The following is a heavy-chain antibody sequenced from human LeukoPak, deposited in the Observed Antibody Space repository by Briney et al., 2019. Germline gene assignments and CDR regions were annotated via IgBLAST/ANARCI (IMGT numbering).Heavy chain of an antibody. D-gene: IGHD3-10*02. J-gene: IGHJ4*02. CDR3: ARGLFGELWFDY. CDR1: GDSISSSSYY. CDR2: IYYSGST. Sequence: PSETLSLTCTVSGDSISSSSYYWVWIRQPPGKGLEWIGSIYYSGSTYYNPSLKSRVTISVDTSKNQFSLKLSSVTAADTAVYYCARGLFGELWFDYWGQGTLVTVSS. V-gene: IGHV4-39*07.